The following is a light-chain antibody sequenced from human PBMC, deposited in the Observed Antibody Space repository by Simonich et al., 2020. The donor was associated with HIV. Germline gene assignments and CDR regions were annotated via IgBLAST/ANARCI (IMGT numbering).Light chain of an antibody. J-gene: IGLJ3*02. Sequence: QTVVTQEPSFSVSPGGTVTLTCGLSSGSVSSTYYPSWYQQTPGQAPRTLIYSTNTRSSGVPDRFSGSILGNKAALTITGAQADDESDYYCLLYMGGGIWMFGGGTKLAVL. V-gene: IGLV8-61*01. CDR2: STN. CDR1: SGSVSSTYY. CDR3: LLYMGGGIWM.